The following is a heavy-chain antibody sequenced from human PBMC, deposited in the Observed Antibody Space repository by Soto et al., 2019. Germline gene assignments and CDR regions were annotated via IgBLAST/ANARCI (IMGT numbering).Heavy chain of an antibody. CDR3: ATSYGSGYRAFDY. D-gene: IGHD3-10*01. CDR2: INPILSMS. CDR1: GDTFAFYS. Sequence: QVQLVQSGAEVKRPGSSVKVSCKASGDTFAFYSINWVRQAPGLGLEWMGRINPILSMSNYAQRFQGRVTXTXEXSTSTAYMVLNSLRSEDTAMYYCATSYGSGYRAFDYWGQGALVTVSS. J-gene: IGHJ4*02. V-gene: IGHV1-69*02.